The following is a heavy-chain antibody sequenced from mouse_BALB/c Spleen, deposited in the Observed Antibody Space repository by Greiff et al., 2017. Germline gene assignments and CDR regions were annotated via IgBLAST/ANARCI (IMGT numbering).Heavy chain of an antibody. CDR1: GFSLTSYG. V-gene: IGHV2-9*02. Sequence: VQLQQSGPGLVAPSQSLSITCTVSGFSLTSYGVHWVRQPPGKGLEWLGVIWAGGSTNYNSALMSRLSISKDNSKSQVFLKMNSLQTDDTAMYYCARDLESVLYAMDYWGQGTSVTVSS. CDR2: IWAGGST. CDR3: ARDLESVLYAMDY. J-gene: IGHJ4*01.